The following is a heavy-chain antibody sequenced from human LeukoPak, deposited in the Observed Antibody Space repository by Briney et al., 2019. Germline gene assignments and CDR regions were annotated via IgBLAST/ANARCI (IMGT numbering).Heavy chain of an antibody. D-gene: IGHD3-10*01. CDR2: ISAYNGNT. CDR1: GYTFTSYG. V-gene: IGHV1-18*01. CDR3: ARNQYYYGSWPIDY. Sequence: ASVKVSCKASGYTFTSYGISWVRQAPGQGLEWMGWISAYNGNTNYAQKLQGRVTMTTDTSTSTAYMELRGLRSDDTAVYYCARNQYYYGSWPIDYWGQGTLVTVSS. J-gene: IGHJ4*02.